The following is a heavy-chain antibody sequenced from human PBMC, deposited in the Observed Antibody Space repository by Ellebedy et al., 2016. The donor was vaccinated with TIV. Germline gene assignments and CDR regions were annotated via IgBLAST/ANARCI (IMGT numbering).Heavy chain of an antibody. D-gene: IGHD3-9*01. CDR3: ARHFDDWFDP. CDR2: IDPSDSYT. J-gene: IGHJ5*02. V-gene: IGHV5-10-1*01. Sequence: WWSWVRQPPGKGLEWMGRIDPSDSYTNYSPSFQGHVTISADKSISTAYLQWSSLKASDTAMYYCARHFDDWFDPWGQGTLVTVSS. CDR1: W.